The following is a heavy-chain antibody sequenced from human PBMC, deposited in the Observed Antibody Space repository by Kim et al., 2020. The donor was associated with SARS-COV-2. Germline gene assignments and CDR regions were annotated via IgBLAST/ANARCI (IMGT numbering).Heavy chain of an antibody. V-gene: IGHV1-69*13. CDR2: IIPFLGAA. Sequence: SVKVSCKASGGNFNKFVISWVRQAPGQGLEWMGAIIPFLGAANYTQKFQGRVTITADESTSTVYLDLNSLRSEYTAVYYCAKLELATSYYYGLDAWGQG. CDR3: AKLELATSYYYGLDA. D-gene: IGHD1-7*01. CDR1: GGNFNKFV. J-gene: IGHJ6*02.